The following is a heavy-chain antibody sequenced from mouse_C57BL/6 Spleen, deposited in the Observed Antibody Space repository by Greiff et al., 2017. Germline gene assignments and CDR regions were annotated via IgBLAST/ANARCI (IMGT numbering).Heavy chain of an antibody. CDR2: ISSGSSTI. CDR3: ARDYYGSSYGGFDY. CDR1: GFTFSDYG. V-gene: IGHV5-17*01. J-gene: IGHJ2*01. Sequence: EVQRVESGGGLVKPGGSLKLSCAASGFTFSDYGMHWVRQAPEKGLEWVAYISSGSSTIYYADTVKGRFTISRDNAKNTLFLQMTSLRSEDTAMYYCARDYYGSSYGGFDYWGQGTTLTVSS. D-gene: IGHD1-1*01.